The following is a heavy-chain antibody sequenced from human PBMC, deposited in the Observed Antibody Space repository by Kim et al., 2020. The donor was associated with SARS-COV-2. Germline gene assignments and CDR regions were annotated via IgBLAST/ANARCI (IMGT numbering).Heavy chain of an antibody. V-gene: IGHV3-23*01. J-gene: IGHJ4*02. CDR2: GSK. Sequence: GSKYYPDSVKGRFTISRDNSKNTLYLQMNSLGAEDTAVYYCAKETGSGFDYWGQGTLVTVSS. CDR3: AKETGSGFDY. D-gene: IGHD3-10*01.